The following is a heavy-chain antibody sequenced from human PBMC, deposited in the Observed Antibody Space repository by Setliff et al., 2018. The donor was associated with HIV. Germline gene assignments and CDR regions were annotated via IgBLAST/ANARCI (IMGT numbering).Heavy chain of an antibody. CDR2: IYYRGTT. CDR3: ARTTIVAVPAANYYFDF. V-gene: IGHV4-31*03. J-gene: IGHJ4*02. CDR1: GGSISTGGYY. Sequence: SETLSLTCTFSGGSISTGGYYWSWIRQQPGKGLEWIGYIYYRGTTHYNPSLRSRATLSVDTSKNQFSLNLRSVTVADTAVYYCARTTIVAVPAANYYFDFWGQGDLVTVSS. D-gene: IGHD2-2*01.